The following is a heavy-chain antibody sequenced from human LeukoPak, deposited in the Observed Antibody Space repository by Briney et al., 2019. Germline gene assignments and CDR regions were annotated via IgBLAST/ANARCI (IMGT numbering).Heavy chain of an antibody. J-gene: IGHJ4*02. Sequence: ASVKVSCKASAFSFTSYYMHWVRQAPGQGLEWMGIINPSGDSTNYAQKFQGRVTITRDTSTSTVYMELSSLRSEDTAVYYCASGHPYDFWSGSFLDYWGQGTLVTVSS. D-gene: IGHD3-3*01. CDR1: AFSFTSYY. CDR2: INPSGDST. CDR3: ASGHPYDFWSGSFLDY. V-gene: IGHV1-46*01.